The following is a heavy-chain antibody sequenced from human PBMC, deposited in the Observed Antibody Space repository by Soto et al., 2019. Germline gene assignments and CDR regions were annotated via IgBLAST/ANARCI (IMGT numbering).Heavy chain of an antibody. J-gene: IGHJ5*02. CDR2: IYYSGST. Sequence: QVQLQESGPGLVKPSQTLSLTCTVSGGSISSGGYYWSWIRQHPGKGLEWIGYIYYSGSTYYNPSVRSRVTISRDTSRTRFSRRLGSVPAADMAVYCCARAGGGEGIAAAGTISWFDPWGQGTLVTVSS. V-gene: IGHV4-31*03. CDR1: GGSISSGGYY. D-gene: IGHD6-13*01. CDR3: ARAGGGEGIAAAGTISWFDP.